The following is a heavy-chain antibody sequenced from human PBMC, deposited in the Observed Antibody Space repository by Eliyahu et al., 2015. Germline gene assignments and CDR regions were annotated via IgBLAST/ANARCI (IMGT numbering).Heavy chain of an antibody. CDR2: IFWNDDK. CDR3: AQRVAFGDSGGH. CDR1: GFSPSTSGVR. Sequence: QITLRESGPALVKPTQTLTLTCTFSGFSPSTSGVRVGWIRQPPGKALEWLGFIFWNDDKRYNPSLQNRLTITKDISENQVLLTVSNVDPADTGTYYCAQRVAFGDSGGHWGRGTLVTVSS. J-gene: IGHJ4*02. V-gene: IGHV2-5*01. D-gene: IGHD4-17*01.